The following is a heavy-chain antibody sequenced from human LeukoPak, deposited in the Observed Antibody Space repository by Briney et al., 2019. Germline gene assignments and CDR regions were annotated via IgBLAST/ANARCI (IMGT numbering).Heavy chain of an antibody. Sequence: ESGPTLLKPTQTLTLTCTFSGFSLSTSGVGVGWIRQPPGKALEWLALIYWNDDKRYSPSLKSRLTITKDTSKNQVVLTMTNMDPVDTATYYCAHSGSVLLWFGNWFDPWGQGTLVTVSS. D-gene: IGHD3-10*01. J-gene: IGHJ5*02. CDR3: AHSGSVLLWFGNWFDP. V-gene: IGHV2-5*01. CDR2: IYWNDDK. CDR1: GFSLSTSGVG.